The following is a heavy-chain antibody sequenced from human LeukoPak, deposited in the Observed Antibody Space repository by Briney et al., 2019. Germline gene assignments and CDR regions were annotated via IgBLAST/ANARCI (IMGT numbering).Heavy chain of an antibody. Sequence: PSETLSLTCTVSSGSISTSNYYWGWVRQPPGKALEWIGNIFYSGSTYYNPSLKSRVTISVDTSKNQFSLKLSSVTAADTAVYYCARGDSSSWLYYFDYWGQGTLVTVSS. CDR1: SGSISTSNYY. V-gene: IGHV4-39*07. J-gene: IGHJ4*02. CDR3: ARGDSSSWLYYFDY. CDR2: IFYSGST. D-gene: IGHD6-13*01.